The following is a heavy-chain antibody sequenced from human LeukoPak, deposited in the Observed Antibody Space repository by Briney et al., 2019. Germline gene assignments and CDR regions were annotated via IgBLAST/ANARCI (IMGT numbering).Heavy chain of an antibody. Sequence: GASVKGSCKALGYRFTSYYLHWVRQAPGQGLEWLGKINPSDGDRSYTQQFQGRVTMTRDTSTTTVYMELSSLRSDDTAVYYCARHGNYDFDYWGQGTLVTVSS. CDR3: ARHGNYDFDY. D-gene: IGHD3-16*01. J-gene: IGHJ4*02. V-gene: IGHV1-46*01. CDR1: GYRFTSYY. CDR2: INPSDGDR.